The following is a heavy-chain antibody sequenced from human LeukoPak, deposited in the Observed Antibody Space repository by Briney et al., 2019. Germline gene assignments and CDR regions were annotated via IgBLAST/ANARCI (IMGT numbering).Heavy chain of an antibody. J-gene: IGHJ4*02. D-gene: IGHD5-24*01. CDR1: GITFSSYA. CDR3: AKAPQWGATIPRYFDY. CDR2: ISDSGDST. V-gene: IGHV3-23*01. Sequence: GGSLRLSCAASGITFSSYAMSWVLQAPGKGREWVSTISDSGDSTYYADSWKGRVTISRDKSKNTLYLQMSSMRAEDTAAYYCAKAPQWGATIPRYFDYWGQGTLVTFS.